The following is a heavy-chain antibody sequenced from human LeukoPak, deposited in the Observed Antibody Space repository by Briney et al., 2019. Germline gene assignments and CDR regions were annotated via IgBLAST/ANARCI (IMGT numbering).Heavy chain of an antibody. V-gene: IGHV3-30-3*01. J-gene: IGHJ4*02. CDR1: GFTFSSYA. Sequence: GGSLRLSCAASGFTFSSYAMHWVRQAPGKGLEWVAVISYDGSNKYYADSVKGRFTISRDNSKNTLYLQMNSLRAEDTAVYYCARGSHIGEWLVRDYFDYWGQGTLVTVSS. CDR3: ARGSHIGEWLVRDYFDY. D-gene: IGHD6-19*01. CDR2: ISYDGSNK.